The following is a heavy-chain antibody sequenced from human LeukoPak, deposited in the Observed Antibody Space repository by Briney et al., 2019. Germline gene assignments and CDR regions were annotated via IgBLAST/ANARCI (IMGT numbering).Heavy chain of an antibody. V-gene: IGHV3-30*03. CDR1: GFTFSSYG. D-gene: IGHD6-13*01. J-gene: IGHJ4*02. CDR3: ASGGYTSSWYVVDY. CDR2: ISYDGSNK. Sequence: PGRSLRLSCAASGFTFSSYGMHWVRQAPGKGLEWVAVISYDGSNKYYADSVKGRFTISRDNSKNTLYLQMSSLRPEDTAMYYCASGGYTSSWYVVDYWGQGTLVTVSS.